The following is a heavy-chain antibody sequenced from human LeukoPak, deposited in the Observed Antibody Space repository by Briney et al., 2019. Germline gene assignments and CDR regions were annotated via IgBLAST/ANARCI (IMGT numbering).Heavy chain of an antibody. D-gene: IGHD3-22*01. CDR1: GYTFTGYY. Sequence: ASVKVSCKASGYTFTGYYMHWVRQAPGQGLEWMGRINPNSGGTNYALKFQGRDTMTRDTSISTAYMELSRLRSDDTAVYSCARALNNHYYHIWGQGTLVTVSS. CDR2: INPNSGGT. J-gene: IGHJ4*02. V-gene: IGHV1-2*06. CDR3: ARALNNHYYHI.